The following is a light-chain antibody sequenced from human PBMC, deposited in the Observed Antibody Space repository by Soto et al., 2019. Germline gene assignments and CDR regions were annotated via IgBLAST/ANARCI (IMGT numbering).Light chain of an antibody. CDR2: EAS. CDR3: SSYAGSNNFALYV. V-gene: IGLV2-8*01. CDR1: SSDVGGYNY. Sequence: QSVLTQPPSASGSPGQSVTISCTGTSSDVGGYNYVSWYQQHPGKAPKLMIYEASKRPSGVPDRFSGSKSGNTASLTVSGLQAEDEADYSCSSYAGSNNFALYVFGTGTKVNVL. J-gene: IGLJ1*01.